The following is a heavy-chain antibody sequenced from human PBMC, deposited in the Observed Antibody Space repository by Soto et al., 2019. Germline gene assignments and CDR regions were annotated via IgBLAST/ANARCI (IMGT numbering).Heavy chain of an antibody. Sequence: DVQLVESGGTLLQPGGSLRLSCAASGFSFSDYDMHWVRQATGKGLEWVSGIGIAGDTYYSGSVKGRFTICRENAKNSLELQMNRRRAGETAVYYCARDGRGLDVWGQGTTVTVSS. CDR3: ARDGRGLDV. CDR2: IGIAGDT. V-gene: IGHV3-13*01. J-gene: IGHJ6*02. CDR1: GFSFSDYD.